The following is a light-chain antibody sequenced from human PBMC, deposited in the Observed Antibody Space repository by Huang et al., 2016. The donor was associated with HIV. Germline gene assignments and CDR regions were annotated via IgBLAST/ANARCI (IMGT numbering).Light chain of an antibody. CDR2: WAS. CDR3: QQYYSSPQT. Sequence: DIIMTQSPDSLAVSLGERATLNCRSSQSVYSSSTSKDYMAWFQQKPGPPPRLLLFWASTRDAGVPDRFSGSGSGTHFTLTIANLEAEDAAIYYCQQYYSSPQTFGQGTRVEVK. CDR1: QSVYSSSTSKDY. J-gene: IGKJ1*01. V-gene: IGKV4-1*01.